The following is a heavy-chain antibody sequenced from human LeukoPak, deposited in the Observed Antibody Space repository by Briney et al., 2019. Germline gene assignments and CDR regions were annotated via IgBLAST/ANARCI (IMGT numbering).Heavy chain of an antibody. CDR3: ARDREAAGLDY. Sequence: SETLSLTCAVYGGSFSGHYWSWVRQPPGKGLEWIGEIYHSGSTNYNPSLKSRVTISVDKSKNQFSLKLSSMTAADTAVYYCARDREAAGLDYWGQGTLVTVSS. CDR1: GGSFSGHY. D-gene: IGHD6-13*01. CDR2: IYHSGST. J-gene: IGHJ4*02. V-gene: IGHV4-34*01.